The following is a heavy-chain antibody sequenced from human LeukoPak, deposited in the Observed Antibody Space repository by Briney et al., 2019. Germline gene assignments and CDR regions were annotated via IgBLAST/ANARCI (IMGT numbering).Heavy chain of an antibody. J-gene: IGHJ5*02. V-gene: IGHV1-2*02. CDR2: INPNSGGT. Sequence: GASVKVSCKASGYTFTGYYMHWVRQAPGQGLEWMGWINPNSGGTNYAQKFQGRVTMTRDTSISTAYMELSRLRSDDTAVYYCARAAGAYYDSSGYYSRSNSLTTWGQGTLVTVSS. CDR3: ARAAGAYYDSSGYYSRSNSLTT. CDR1: GYTFTGYY. D-gene: IGHD3-22*01.